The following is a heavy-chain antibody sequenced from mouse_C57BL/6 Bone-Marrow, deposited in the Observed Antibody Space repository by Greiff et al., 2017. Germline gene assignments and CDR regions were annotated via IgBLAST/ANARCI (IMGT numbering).Heavy chain of an antibody. CDR2: ILPGSGST. J-gene: IGHJ2*01. Sequence: VKLQQSGAELMKPGASVKLSCKASGYTFTGYWIEWVKQRPGHGLEWIGEILPGSGSTNYNEKFKGKATLTADPSSNTAYMQLSSLTTEDSAIYYGACRGDSSGYDGYFGFWGQGTTLTVSS. D-gene: IGHD3-2*02. CDR1: GYTFTGYW. V-gene: IGHV1-9*01. CDR3: ACRGDSSGYDGYFGF.